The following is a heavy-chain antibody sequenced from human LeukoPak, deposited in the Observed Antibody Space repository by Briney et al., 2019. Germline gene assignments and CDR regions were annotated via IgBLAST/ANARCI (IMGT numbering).Heavy chain of an antibody. D-gene: IGHD3-9*01. CDR2: IYYSGST. V-gene: IGHV4-39*01. CDR1: GGSISSSSYY. Sequence: SETLSLTCTVSGGSISSSSYYWGWIRQPPGKGLEWIGSIYYSGSTYYNPSLKSRVTISVDTSKNQFSLKLSSVTAADTAVYYCATTTYYVILTGYYPFDYWGQGTLVTVSS. CDR3: ATTTYYVILTGYYPFDY. J-gene: IGHJ4*02.